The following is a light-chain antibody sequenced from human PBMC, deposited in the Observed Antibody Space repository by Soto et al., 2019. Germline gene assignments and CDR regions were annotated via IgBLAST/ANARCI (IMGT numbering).Light chain of an antibody. CDR3: QQYYNWPLT. Sequence: IVMTQSPATLSASPGDRATLSCRASQRISSNLAWYQQKPGQAPRLLIYGASTMATGIPARFSGSGSGTDFTLTITCLQSEGFAVYYCQQYYNWPLTFGRGTKVDIK. CDR2: GAS. CDR1: QRISSN. J-gene: IGKJ3*01. V-gene: IGKV3-15*01.